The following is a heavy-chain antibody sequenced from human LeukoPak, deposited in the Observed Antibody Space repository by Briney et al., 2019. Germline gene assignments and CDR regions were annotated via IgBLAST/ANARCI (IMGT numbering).Heavy chain of an antibody. D-gene: IGHD3-22*01. J-gene: IGHJ4*02. CDR2: INHSGST. CDR3: ARGPKTYYYDSSGYYYVY. V-gene: IGHV4-34*01. Sequence: SETLSLTCAVYGGSFSGYYWSWIRQPPGKGLEWIGEINHSGSTNYNPSLGSRVTISVDTSKNQFSLKLSSVTAADTAVYYCARGPKTYYYDSSGYYYVYWGQGTLVTVSS. CDR1: GGSFSGYY.